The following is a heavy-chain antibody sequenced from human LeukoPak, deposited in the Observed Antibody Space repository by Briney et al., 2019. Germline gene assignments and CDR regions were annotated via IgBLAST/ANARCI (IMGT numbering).Heavy chain of an antibody. J-gene: IGHJ4*02. V-gene: IGHV4-30-4*01. D-gene: IGHD5-12*01. CDR3: ARAAAGTNTYYYFDY. CDR1: GDSISSGDHY. Sequence: PSQTLSLTCTVSGDSISSGDHYWSWIRQPPGKGLEWIGYIHYRGSTYYNPSLKSRVIISGYMSKNQFSLSLNSLTAADSAVYYCARAAAGTNTYYYFDYWGQGTLVTVSS. CDR2: IHYRGST.